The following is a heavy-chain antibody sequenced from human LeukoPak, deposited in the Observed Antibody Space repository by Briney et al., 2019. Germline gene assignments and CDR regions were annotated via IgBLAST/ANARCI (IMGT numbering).Heavy chain of an antibody. CDR3: ARVGGYDFWSGTYYYYYYMDV. V-gene: IGHV4-4*07. J-gene: IGHJ6*03. Sequence: PSETLSLTCTVSGGSISSYYWSWIRQPAGKGLEWIGRIYTSGSTNYNPSPKSRVTMSVDTSKNQFSLKLSSVTAADTAVYYCARVGGYDFWSGTYYYYYYMDVWGKGTTVTVSS. D-gene: IGHD3-3*01. CDR2: IYTSGST. CDR1: GGSISSYY.